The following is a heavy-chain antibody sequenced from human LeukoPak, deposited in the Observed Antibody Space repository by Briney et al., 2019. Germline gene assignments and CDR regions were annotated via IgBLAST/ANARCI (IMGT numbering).Heavy chain of an antibody. V-gene: IGHV3-21*04. Sequence: GGSLRLSCAASGFTFNRYNMNWVRRAPGKGLEWVSSISSSSSYIYYADSVKGRLTISRDNAKNSLYLQMNSLRAEDTALYYCARFSGGAAMGDVDYWGQGTLVTVSS. J-gene: IGHJ4*02. D-gene: IGHD5-18*01. CDR2: ISSSSSYI. CDR3: ARFSGGAAMGDVDY. CDR1: GFTFNRYN.